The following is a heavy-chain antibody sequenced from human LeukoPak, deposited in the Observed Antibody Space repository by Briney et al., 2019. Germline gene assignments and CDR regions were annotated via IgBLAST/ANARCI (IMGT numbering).Heavy chain of an antibody. CDR3: ARRRQSGWGIDY. Sequence: SETLSLTCAVYGGSFSGYYWSWIRQPPGKGLEWIGEINHSGSTNYYPSLKSRVTISVDTSKNQFSLKLSSVTAADTAVYYCARRRQSGWGIDYWGQGTLVTVSS. CDR1: GGSFSGYY. D-gene: IGHD1-26*01. CDR2: INHSGST. J-gene: IGHJ4*02. V-gene: IGHV4-34*01.